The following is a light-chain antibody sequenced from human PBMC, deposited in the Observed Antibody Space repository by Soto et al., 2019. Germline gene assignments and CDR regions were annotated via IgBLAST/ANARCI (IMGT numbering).Light chain of an antibody. Sequence: DRVGTQSPLSLPVTHGKLASISCRSSQSLLNSNGYNYLDWYLQKPGQSPQLLIYLGSNRASGVPDRFSGSGSGTDFTLKISRVEAEDVGLYYCMQALQAPLTFGQGTKVDIK. CDR3: MQALQAPLT. V-gene: IGKV2-28*01. J-gene: IGKJ1*01. CDR2: LGS. CDR1: QSLLNSNGYNY.